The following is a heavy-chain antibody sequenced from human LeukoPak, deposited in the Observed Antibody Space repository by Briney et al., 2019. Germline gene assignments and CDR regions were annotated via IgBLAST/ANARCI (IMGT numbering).Heavy chain of an antibody. CDR1: GFTFSSYG. J-gene: IGHJ6*03. CDR2: ISYYGDNK. Sequence: GGSLRLSCAASGFTFSSYGMHWVRQAPGKGLEWVAVISYYGDNKYYADSVKGRFTISRDNSKNTLYLQMDSLRTEDTAVYYCARDRLDIVVFPPSKHRRYMDVWGKGTTVTVSS. V-gene: IGHV3-30*03. D-gene: IGHD2-15*01. CDR3: ARDRLDIVVFPPSKHRRYMDV.